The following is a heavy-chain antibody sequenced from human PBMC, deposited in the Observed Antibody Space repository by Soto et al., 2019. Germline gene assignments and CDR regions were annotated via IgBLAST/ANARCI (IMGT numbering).Heavy chain of an antibody. J-gene: IGHJ5*02. D-gene: IGHD4-17*01. CDR3: AKAAVWTTVTQGWFDP. CDR2: ISWNSGSI. V-gene: IGHV3-9*01. CDR1: GFTFDDYA. Sequence: EVQLVESGGGLVQPGRSLRLSCAASGFTFDDYAMHWVRQAPGKGLEWVSGISWNSGSIGYADSVKGRFTISRDNAKNSLYLQMNILGAEDTALYYCAKAAVWTTVTQGWFDPWGQGTLVTVSS.